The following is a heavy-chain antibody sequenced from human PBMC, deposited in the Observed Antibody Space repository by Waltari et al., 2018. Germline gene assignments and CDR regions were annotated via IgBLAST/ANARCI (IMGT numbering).Heavy chain of an antibody. CDR3: ARQPGGGSSGWRYGMDV. D-gene: IGHD6-19*01. V-gene: IGHV5-51*01. J-gene: IGHJ6*02. CDR2: IYPGDSDT. CDR1: GYSVTSYW. Sequence: EVQLVQSGAEVKKPGESLKISWKGSGYSVTSYWIGWVGQMPGKGLEWMGIIYPGDSDTRYSPSFQGQVTISADKSISTAYLQWSSLKASDTAMYYWARQPGGGSSGWRYGMDVWGQGTTVTVSS.